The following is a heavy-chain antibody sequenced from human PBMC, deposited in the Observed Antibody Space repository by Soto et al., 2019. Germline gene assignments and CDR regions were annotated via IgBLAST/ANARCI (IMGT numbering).Heavy chain of an antibody. CDR2: ISWNSGSI. CDR1: GFTFDDYA. CDR3: AKDICSGGSCYSVDY. J-gene: IGHJ4*01. Sequence: EVQLVESGGGLVQPGRSLRLSCAASGFTFDDYAMHWVRQAPGKGLEWVSGISWNSGSIGYADSVKGRFTISRDNAKNSLYLLMHSLRDEDTALYYCAKDICSGGSCYSVDYWAHGTLVTVSS. V-gene: IGHV3-9*01. D-gene: IGHD2-15*01.